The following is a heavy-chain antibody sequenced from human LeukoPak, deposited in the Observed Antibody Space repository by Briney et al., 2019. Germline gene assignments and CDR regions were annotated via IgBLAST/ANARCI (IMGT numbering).Heavy chain of an antibody. CDR2: INPNSGGT. CDR1: GYTFTGYY. Sequence: ASVKVSCKASGYTFTGYYMHWVRQAPGQGLEWMGWINPNSGGTNYARKFQGRVTMTRDTSISTAYMELSRLRSDDTAVYYCARPDWNPEGANTAFDIWGQGTMVTVSS. D-gene: IGHD1-1*01. CDR3: ARPDWNPEGANTAFDI. J-gene: IGHJ3*02. V-gene: IGHV1-2*02.